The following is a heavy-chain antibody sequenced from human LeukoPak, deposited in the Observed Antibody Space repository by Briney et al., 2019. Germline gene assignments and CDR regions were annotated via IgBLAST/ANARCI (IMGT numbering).Heavy chain of an antibody. D-gene: IGHD3-10*01. V-gene: IGHV1-8*01. Sequence: ASVTLSFTASGYTFTIYDINWVRQAPGQGLELMGWMNPNSGNTGYAQKFQGRVTMTRNTSISTAYMELSSLRSEDTAVYYSARGSDYYGSGRDGFDPWGQGTLVNVSS. CDR3: ARGSDYYGSGRDGFDP. J-gene: IGHJ5*02. CDR1: GYTFTIYD. CDR2: MNPNSGNT.